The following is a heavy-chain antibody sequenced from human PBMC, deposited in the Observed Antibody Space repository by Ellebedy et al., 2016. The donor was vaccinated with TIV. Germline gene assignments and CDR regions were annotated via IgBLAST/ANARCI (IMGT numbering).Heavy chain of an antibody. V-gene: IGHV4-39*01. Sequence: PSETLSLTCTVSGGSISRSSYYWGWIRQPPGKGLEWIGNTYYSGNTDYNPSLKSRVTISVDTSKNQFSLKLRSVTAADTAVYYCARNPPTYNWVDSWGQGTLVTVSS. CDR1: GGSISRSSYY. CDR2: TYYSGNT. J-gene: IGHJ5*01. CDR3: ARNPPTYNWVDS.